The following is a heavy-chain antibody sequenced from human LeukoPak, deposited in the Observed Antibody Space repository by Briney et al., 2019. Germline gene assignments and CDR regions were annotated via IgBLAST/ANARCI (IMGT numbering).Heavy chain of an antibody. CDR2: ISGNGGTT. Sequence: PGGSLRLSCAASGFTFSSYGMHWVRQAPGKGLEYVSAISGNGGTTYYANSVKGRFTVSRDNSKNTLYLQMGSLTTEDMAVYYCERDRDGIVIPAAIDYWGQGTLVTVSS. V-gene: IGHV3-64*01. J-gene: IGHJ4*02. CDR1: GFTFSSYG. CDR3: ERDRDGIVIPAAIDY. D-gene: IGHD2-2*01.